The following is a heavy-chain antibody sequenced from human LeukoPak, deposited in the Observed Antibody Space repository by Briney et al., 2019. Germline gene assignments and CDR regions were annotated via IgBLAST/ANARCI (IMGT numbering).Heavy chain of an antibody. CDR2: ISSSSSYI. D-gene: IGHD4-23*01. Sequence: GGSLRLSCAASGFTFSSYAMNWVRQAPGKGLEWVSSISSSSSYIYYADSVKGRFTISRDNAKNSLYLQMNSLRAEDTAAYYCARDSYGGNAFDYWGQGTLVTVSS. CDR3: ARDSYGGNAFDY. CDR1: GFTFSSYA. V-gene: IGHV3-21*01. J-gene: IGHJ4*02.